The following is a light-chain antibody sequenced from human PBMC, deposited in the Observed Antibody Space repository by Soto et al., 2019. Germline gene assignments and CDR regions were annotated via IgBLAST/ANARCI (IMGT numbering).Light chain of an antibody. Sequence: EIVMTQSPATLSVSPGEGATLSCRASQSLSSSLAWYQQKPGQAPRLLIYGASTRATGIPARFSGSRSGTEFTLTISSLLSEDFAVYYCQQYKNWPPITFGQGTRLEIK. CDR1: QSLSSS. CDR3: QQYKNWPPIT. V-gene: IGKV3-15*01. J-gene: IGKJ5*01. CDR2: GAS.